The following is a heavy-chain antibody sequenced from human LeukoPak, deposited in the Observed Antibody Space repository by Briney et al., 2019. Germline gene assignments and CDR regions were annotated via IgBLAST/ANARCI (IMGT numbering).Heavy chain of an antibody. D-gene: IGHD4-23*01. CDR2: IYPGDSDT. Sequence: GESLQISCKGSGSSFTSYWIGWVRQLPGKGLEWMGIIYPGDSDTRYSPSFQGQVTISADKSISTAYLQWSSLKASDTAMYYCARRVVNNRNWYFDLWGRGTLVTVSS. J-gene: IGHJ2*01. V-gene: IGHV5-51*01. CDR1: GSSFTSYW. CDR3: ARRVVNNRNWYFDL.